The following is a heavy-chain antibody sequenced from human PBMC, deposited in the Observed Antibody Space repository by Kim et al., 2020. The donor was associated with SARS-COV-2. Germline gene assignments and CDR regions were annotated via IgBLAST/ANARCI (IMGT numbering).Heavy chain of an antibody. Sequence: SVKGRFTISRDNAKNSLYLQMNSLRAEDTAVYYCARWAGTHDGLGGVDYWGQGTLVTVSS. D-gene: IGHD1-1*01. J-gene: IGHJ4*02. CDR3: ARWAGTHDGLGGVDY. V-gene: IGHV3-48*03.